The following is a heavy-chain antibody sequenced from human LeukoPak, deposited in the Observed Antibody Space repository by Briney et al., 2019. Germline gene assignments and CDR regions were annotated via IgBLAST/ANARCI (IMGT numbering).Heavy chain of an antibody. D-gene: IGHD1-26*01. CDR2: IYYSGNT. CDR3: ASLSSGSYNWFDP. Sequence: PSETLSLTCTVSGGSISSYYWSWIRQPPGKGLEWIGYIYYSGNTNYNPSLKSRVTISVDTSKNQFSLKLSSVTAADTAVYYCASLSSGSYNWFDPWGQGTLVTVSS. CDR1: GGSISSYY. V-gene: IGHV4-59*01. J-gene: IGHJ5*02.